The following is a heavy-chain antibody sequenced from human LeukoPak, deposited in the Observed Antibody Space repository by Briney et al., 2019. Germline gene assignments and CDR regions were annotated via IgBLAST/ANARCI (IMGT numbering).Heavy chain of an antibody. CDR2: ISSGSSAI. J-gene: IGHJ4*02. D-gene: IGHD1-26*01. Sequence: PGGSLRLSCEASGFTFTTYSMTWVRQAPGKGLEWVSIISSGSSAIFSADALKGRFTISRDDAKILLYLDMNSLRAEDTAVYYCARDSGSYLYYFDYWGQGTLVTVSS. V-gene: IGHV3-21*01. CDR1: GFTFTTYS. CDR3: ARDSGSYLYYFDY.